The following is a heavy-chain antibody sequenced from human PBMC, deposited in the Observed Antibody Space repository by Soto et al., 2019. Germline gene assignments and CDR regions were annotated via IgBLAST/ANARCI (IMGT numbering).Heavy chain of an antibody. D-gene: IGHD3-22*01. J-gene: IGHJ4*02. CDR2: IYPGDSDT. Sequence: GESLKISCKGSGYSFTSYWIGWVRQMPGKGLEWMGIIYPGDSDTRYSPSFQGQVTISADKSISTAYLQWSSLKASDTAMYYCARLSEFYYDSSGYDYWGQGTLVTVSS. CDR1: GYSFTSYW. CDR3: ARLSEFYYDSSGYDY. V-gene: IGHV5-51*01.